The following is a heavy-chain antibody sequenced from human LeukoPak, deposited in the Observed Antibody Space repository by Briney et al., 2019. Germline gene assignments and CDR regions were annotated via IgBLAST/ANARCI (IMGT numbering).Heavy chain of an antibody. CDR3: ARDEAGHYALAL. D-gene: IGHD4-17*01. V-gene: IGHV4-34*01. CDR2: INSGGTT. J-gene: IGHJ5*02. Sequence: SETLSLTCAVSGGSLNNHYLTWIRQSPGKRLEWIGSINSGGTTVYDPSLKSRVSISLDTSKNQFSLTLRSMTATDTAVYYCARDEAGHYALALWGQGTPVTVSS. CDR1: GGSLNNHY.